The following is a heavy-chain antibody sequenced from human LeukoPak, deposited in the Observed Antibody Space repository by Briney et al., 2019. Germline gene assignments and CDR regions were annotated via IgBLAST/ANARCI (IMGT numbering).Heavy chain of an antibody. Sequence: ASVKVSCKASGGTFTSYGISWVRQAPGQGLDYMGWISANNGDTEYAQNLQGRVTMTTDTSTSTAYMEVRSLRSDDTAVYYCARKPTGWAFDIWGQGTMVTVSS. V-gene: IGHV1-18*04. CDR1: GGTFTSYG. CDR3: ARKPTGWAFDI. CDR2: ISANNGDT. D-gene: IGHD4-17*01. J-gene: IGHJ3*02.